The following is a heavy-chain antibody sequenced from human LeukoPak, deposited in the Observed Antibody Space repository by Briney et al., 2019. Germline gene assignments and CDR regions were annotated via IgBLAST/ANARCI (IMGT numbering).Heavy chain of an antibody. CDR2: ITGGSTTV. D-gene: IGHD3-3*01. V-gene: IGHV3-48*04. CDR1: GFSFNPYS. CDR3: ARDSDFWSGALDY. J-gene: IGHJ4*02. Sequence: GGSLRLSCAASGFSFNPYSMNWVRQAPGKGLEWIAYITGGSTTVFYADSVTGRFTISRDNAKNSLFLQMDSLRVEDTAVYYCARDSDFWSGALDYWGLGILVTVSS.